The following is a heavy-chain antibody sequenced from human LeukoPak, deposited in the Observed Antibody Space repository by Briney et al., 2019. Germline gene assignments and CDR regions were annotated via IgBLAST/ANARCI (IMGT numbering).Heavy chain of an antibody. D-gene: IGHD3-10*01. CDR3: ARDDDGSGSWNDF. CDR2: ILWSGGST. Sequence: TGGSLRLSCAASGFTFNSYGMSWVRQAPGKGLEWVSGILWSGGSTGYADSVKGRFTISRDNAKNSLYLQMNSLRAEDTALYYCARDDDGSGSWNDFWGQGTLVTVSS. J-gene: IGHJ4*02. CDR1: GFTFNSYG. V-gene: IGHV3-20*04.